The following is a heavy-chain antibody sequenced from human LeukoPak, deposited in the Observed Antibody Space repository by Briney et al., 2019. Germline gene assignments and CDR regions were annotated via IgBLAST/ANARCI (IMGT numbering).Heavy chain of an antibody. CDR2: INHSGST. CDR3: ARGRYHCSSTSCYNAYFDY. J-gene: IGHJ4*02. CDR1: GGSFSGYY. Sequence: PSETLFLTCAVYGGSFSGYYWSWIRQPPGKGLEWIGEINHSGSTNYNPSLKSRVTISVDTSKNQFSLKLSSVTAADTAVYYCARGRYHCSSTSCYNAYFDYWGQGTLVTVSS. D-gene: IGHD2-2*02. V-gene: IGHV4-34*01.